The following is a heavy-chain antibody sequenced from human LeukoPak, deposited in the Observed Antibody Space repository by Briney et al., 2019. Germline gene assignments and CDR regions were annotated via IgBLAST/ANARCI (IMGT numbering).Heavy chain of an antibody. J-gene: IGHJ4*02. CDR3: ARAGDIVATITEYYFDY. V-gene: IGHV7-4-1*02. D-gene: IGHD5-12*01. CDR2: INTNTGNP. CDR1: GYTFTSYA. Sequence: EASVKVSCKASGYTFTSYAMNWVRQAPGQGLEWMGWINTNTGNPTYAQGFTGRFVFSLDTSVSTAYLQISSLKAEDTAVYYCARAGDIVATITEYYFDYWGQGTLVTVSS.